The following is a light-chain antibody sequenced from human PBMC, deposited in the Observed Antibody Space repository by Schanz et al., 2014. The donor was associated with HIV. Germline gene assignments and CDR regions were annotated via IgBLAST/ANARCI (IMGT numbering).Light chain of an antibody. J-gene: IGKJ1*01. CDR1: QSVSSTY. CDR3: QHYNNWPPWT. V-gene: IGKV3-20*01. CDR2: GAS. Sequence: EDVLTQSPGTLSLSPGERATLSCRASQSVSSTYLIWYQQKPGQAPRLLISGASSRATGIPDRFSGSGSGTDFTLTISNLQSEDFALYYCQHYNNWPPWTFGQGTKVEIK.